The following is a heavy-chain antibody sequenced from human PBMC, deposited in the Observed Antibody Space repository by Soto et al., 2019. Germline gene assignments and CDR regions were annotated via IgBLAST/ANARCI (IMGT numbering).Heavy chain of an antibody. D-gene: IGHD3-10*01. Sequence: LSLTCAVYGGSFSGYYWSWIRQPPGKGLEWIGEINHSGSTNYNPSLKSRVTISVDTSKNQFSLKLSSVTAADTAVYYCARTFITMVRGVIIRNWFDPWGQGTLVTVSS. CDR1: GGSFSGYY. V-gene: IGHV4-34*01. CDR3: ARTFITMVRGVIIRNWFDP. CDR2: INHSGST. J-gene: IGHJ5*02.